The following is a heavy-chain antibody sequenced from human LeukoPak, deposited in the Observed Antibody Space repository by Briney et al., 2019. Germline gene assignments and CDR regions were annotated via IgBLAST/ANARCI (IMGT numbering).Heavy chain of an antibody. CDR1: GFTFSNYG. Sequence: GGSLRLSCAASGFTFSNYGMNWVRQAPGKGLEWVSSISSSSSYIYYADSVKGRFTISRDNAKNSLYLQMNSLRAEDTAVYYCTRGSEVVPAADNWFDPWGQGTLVTVSS. CDR2: ISSSSSYI. D-gene: IGHD2-2*01. J-gene: IGHJ5*02. CDR3: TRGSEVVPAADNWFDP. V-gene: IGHV3-21*01.